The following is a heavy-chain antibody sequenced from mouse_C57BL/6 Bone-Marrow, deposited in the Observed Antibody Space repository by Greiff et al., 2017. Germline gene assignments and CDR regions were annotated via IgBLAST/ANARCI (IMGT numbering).Heavy chain of an antibody. CDR2: ISNGGGST. J-gene: IGHJ3*01. CDR1: GFTFSEHY. CDR3: ARRYDYDGAWFAY. D-gene: IGHD2-4*01. Sequence: DVKLAESGGGLVQPGRSLNLSCAASGFTFSEHYMYWVRQTPETRLQCVASISNGGGSTYYPDSVKGRFTISRDNAKNTLYLQMSRLKSEDTAMYYCARRYDYDGAWFAYWGQGTLVTVSA. V-gene: IGHV5-12*01.